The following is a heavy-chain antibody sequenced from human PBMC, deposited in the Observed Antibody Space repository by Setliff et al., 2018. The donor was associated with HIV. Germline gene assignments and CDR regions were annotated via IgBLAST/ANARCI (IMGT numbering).Heavy chain of an antibody. CDR3: ARQRGLRGDYGSNSLYYFDY. CDR1: GGSITTNNYY. D-gene: IGHD3-10*01. J-gene: IGHJ4*02. Sequence: SETLSLTCTVTGGSITTNNYYWGWIRQPPGKGLEWIGTIYYTGHTFYDPSLKSQVTTSVDTSKNQFSLNLSPVTAADTAVYYCARQRGLRGDYGSNSLYYFDYWGQGILVTVSS. CDR2: IYYTGHT. V-gene: IGHV4-39*01.